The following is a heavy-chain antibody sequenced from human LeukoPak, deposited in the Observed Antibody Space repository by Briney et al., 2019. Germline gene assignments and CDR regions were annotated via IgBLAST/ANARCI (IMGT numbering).Heavy chain of an antibody. V-gene: IGHV3-21*01. J-gene: IGHJ6*02. CDR1: GFTFATYS. CDR2: ISHTGSYI. Sequence: GGSLRLSCAASGFTFATYSMNWIRQAPGKRLDWVSSISHTGSYIYYADSMRGRFTTSRDNAKNSLYLHMDSLRAEDTAVYYCARDGYGGSYEYSGTYSEYYGMDVWGQGTMVTVSS. CDR3: ARDGYGGSYEYSGTYSEYYGMDV. D-gene: IGHD1-26*01.